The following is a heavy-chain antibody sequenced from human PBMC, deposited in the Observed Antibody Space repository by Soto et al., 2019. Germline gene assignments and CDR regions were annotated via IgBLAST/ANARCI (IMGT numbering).Heavy chain of an antibody. J-gene: IGHJ4*02. CDR2: IVNSGTA. Sequence: WTWIHHHPGKGLEWLGYIVNSGTAYYTPSLKSRLSISIDTSKNHFSLSLTSLTAADTAVYFCARGDAGGWFLDSWGQGAQVIVSS. D-gene: IGHD6-19*01. CDR3: ARGDAGGWFLDS. V-gene: IGHV4-31*02.